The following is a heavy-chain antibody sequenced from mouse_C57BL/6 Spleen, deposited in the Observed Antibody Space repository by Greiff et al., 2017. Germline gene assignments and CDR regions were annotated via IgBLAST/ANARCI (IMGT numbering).Heavy chain of an antibody. CDR3: ARWPIYDGYIDY. CDR1: GYAFSSSW. D-gene: IGHD2-3*01. J-gene: IGHJ2*01. CDR2: IYPGDGDT. Sequence: LVESGPELVKPGASVKISCKASGYAFSSSWMNWVKQRPGKGLEWIGRIYPGDGDTNYNGKFKGKATLTADKSSSTAYMQLSSLTSEDSAVYFCARWPIYDGYIDYWGQGTTLTVSS. V-gene: IGHV1-82*01.